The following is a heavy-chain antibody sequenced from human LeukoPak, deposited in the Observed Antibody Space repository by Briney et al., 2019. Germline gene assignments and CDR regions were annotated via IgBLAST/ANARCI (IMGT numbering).Heavy chain of an antibody. CDR2: IKHIGPTT. D-gene: IGHD3-16*01. CDR3: ARAGELRYMDV. J-gene: IGHJ6*03. CDR1: GFTFNYYW. V-gene: IGHV3-11*04. Sequence: GGSLRLSCAASGFTFNYYWMSWVRQAPGKGLEWVSTIKHIGPTTYYADSVKGRFTISRDNAKNSLFLQMSSLRADDTAIYYCARAGELRYMDVWGKGTAVTVSS.